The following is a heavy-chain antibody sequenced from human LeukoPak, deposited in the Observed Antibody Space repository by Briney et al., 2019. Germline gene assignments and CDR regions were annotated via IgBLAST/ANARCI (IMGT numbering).Heavy chain of an antibody. D-gene: IGHD6-19*01. Sequence: SSETLSLTCTVSGGSISSYYWSWLRQPAGKGLEWIGRIYTSGSTNYNPSLKSRVTMSVDTSKNQFSLKLSSVTAADTAVYYCAMYSSGWYFGAFDIWGQGTMVTVSS. CDR2: IYTSGST. J-gene: IGHJ3*02. V-gene: IGHV4-4*07. CDR1: GGSISSYY. CDR3: AMYSSGWYFGAFDI.